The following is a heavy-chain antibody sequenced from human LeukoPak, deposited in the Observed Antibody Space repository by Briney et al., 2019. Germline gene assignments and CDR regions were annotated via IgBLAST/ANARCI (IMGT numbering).Heavy chain of an antibody. D-gene: IGHD4-17*01. V-gene: IGHV3-30*02. CDR2: IWYDGSNK. CDR3: AKKAEAFGDSVTQH. J-gene: IGHJ1*01. CDR1: GFPFSSYG. Sequence: PGGSLRLSCEASGFPFSSYGMHWVRQAPGKGLEWVAVIWYDGSNKYYADSVKGRFTISRDNSKNTLYLQMNSLRVEDTAVYYCAKKAEAFGDSVTQHWGQGTLVTVSS.